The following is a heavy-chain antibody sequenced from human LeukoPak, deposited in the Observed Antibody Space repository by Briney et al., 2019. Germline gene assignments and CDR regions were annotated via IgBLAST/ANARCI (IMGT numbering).Heavy chain of an antibody. J-gene: IGHJ4*02. D-gene: IGHD4-11*01. CDR2: ISSSSSYI. Sequence: GGSLRLSCAASGFTFSSYSMNWVRQAPGKGLEWVSSISSSSSYIYYADSVKGRFTISRDDAKNSLHLQMNSLRAEDTAVYYCARDPYSGLFDYWGQGTLVTVSS. V-gene: IGHV3-21*01. CDR1: GFTFSSYS. CDR3: ARDPYSGLFDY.